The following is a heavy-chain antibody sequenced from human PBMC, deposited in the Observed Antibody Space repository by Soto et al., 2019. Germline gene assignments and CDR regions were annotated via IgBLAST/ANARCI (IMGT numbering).Heavy chain of an antibody. V-gene: IGHV4-34*01. CDR1: GGSFSGYY. CDR2: INHSGST. CDR3: ARGYYDFWSGYYTGLKYNWFDP. Sequence: SETLSLTCAVYGGSFSGYYWSWIRQPPGKGLEWIGEINHSGSTNYNPSLKSRVTISVYTSKNQFSLKLSSVTAADTAVYYCARGYYDFWSGYYTGLKYNWFDPWGQGTLVT. D-gene: IGHD3-3*01. J-gene: IGHJ5*02.